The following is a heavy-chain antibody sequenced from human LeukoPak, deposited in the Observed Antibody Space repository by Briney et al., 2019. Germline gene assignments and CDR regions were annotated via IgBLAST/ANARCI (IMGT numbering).Heavy chain of an antibody. D-gene: IGHD6-19*01. V-gene: IGHV4-59*05. CDR1: GFTFSTYSMN. CDR3: ARQSGPVDY. CDR2: IHYSGST. Sequence: PGGSLRLSCAASGFTFSTYSMNWVLQAPGKGLEGIGSIHYSGSTYHNPSLKSRVTISVDTPKNQFSLKLSSVTVADTAVYYCARQSGPVDYWGQGTLVTVSS. J-gene: IGHJ4*02.